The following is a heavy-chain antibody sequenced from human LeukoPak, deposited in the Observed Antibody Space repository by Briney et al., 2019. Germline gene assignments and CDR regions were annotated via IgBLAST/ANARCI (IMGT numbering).Heavy chain of an antibody. Sequence: GGSLRLSCAASGFTFSSYAMSWVRQAPGKGPEWVSAISGSSGSTYYADSVKGRFTISRDNSKNTLYLQMNSLRAEDTAVYYCAKPPVVVPAAAYFDYWGQGTLVTVSS. J-gene: IGHJ4*02. V-gene: IGHV3-23*01. CDR3: AKPPVVVPAAAYFDY. CDR2: ISGSSGST. CDR1: GFTFSSYA. D-gene: IGHD2-2*01.